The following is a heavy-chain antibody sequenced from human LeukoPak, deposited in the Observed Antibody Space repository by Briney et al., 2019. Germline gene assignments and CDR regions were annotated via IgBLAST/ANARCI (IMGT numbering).Heavy chain of an antibody. V-gene: IGHV4-34*01. J-gene: IGHJ4*02. CDR3: ARVAGLYGSGTLDY. Sequence: SETLSLTCAVYGGSFSGYYWSWIRQPPGKGLEWIGEINHSGSTNYNPSLKSRVTISVDTSKNQFSLKLSSVTAADTAVYYCARVAGLYGSGTLDYWGQGTLVTVSS. D-gene: IGHD3-10*01. CDR1: GGSFSGYY. CDR2: INHSGST.